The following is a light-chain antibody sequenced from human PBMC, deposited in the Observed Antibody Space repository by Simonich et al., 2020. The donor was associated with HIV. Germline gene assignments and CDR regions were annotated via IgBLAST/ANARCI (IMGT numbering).Light chain of an antibody. Sequence: DILMTQAPSSPPAAVVNRVTITCRASQGISNSLACYLQKPGKAPKLLLSASSRLESGVPSRFSGSGSGTDYTLTISSLQPEDFATYYCQQFFSTPWTFGQGTKVEIK. CDR1: QGISNS. V-gene: IGKV1-NL1*01. CDR2: ASS. J-gene: IGKJ1*01. CDR3: QQFFSTPWT.